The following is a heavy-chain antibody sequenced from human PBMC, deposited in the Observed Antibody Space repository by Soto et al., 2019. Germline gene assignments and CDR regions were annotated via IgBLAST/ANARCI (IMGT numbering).Heavy chain of an antibody. J-gene: IGHJ4*02. CDR1: GYTFTSYD. CDR2: MNPNSGNT. Sequence: ASVKVSCKASGYTFTSYDINWVRQATGQGLEWMGWMNPNSGNTGYAQKFQGRVTMTRNTSISTAYMELSSLTSEDTAVYYCARTRGGPYYYGSGSYYYFDYWGQGTLVTVSS. V-gene: IGHV1-8*01. CDR3: ARTRGGPYYYGSGSYYYFDY. D-gene: IGHD3-10*01.